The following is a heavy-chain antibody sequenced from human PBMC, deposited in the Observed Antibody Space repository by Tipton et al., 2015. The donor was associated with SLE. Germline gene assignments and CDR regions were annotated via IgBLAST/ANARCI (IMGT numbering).Heavy chain of an antibody. CDR3: ARVSQWLVSYYFDY. V-gene: IGHV4-61*09. Sequence: TLSLTCTVSGGSISSGSYYWSWIRQPAGKGLEWIGYIYTSGSTNYNPSLKSRVTISVDTSKNQFSLNLSSVTAADTAVYYCARVSQWLVSYYFDYWGQGTLVTVSS. J-gene: IGHJ4*02. CDR2: IYTSGST. CDR1: GGSISSGSYY. D-gene: IGHD6-19*01.